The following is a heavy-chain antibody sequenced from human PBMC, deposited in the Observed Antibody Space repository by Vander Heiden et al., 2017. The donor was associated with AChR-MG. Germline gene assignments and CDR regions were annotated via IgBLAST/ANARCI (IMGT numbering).Heavy chain of an antibody. V-gene: IGHV3-53*02. D-gene: IGHD3-3*02. J-gene: IGHJ6*02. Sequence: EEQVVETGGGLIQPGGSLSLSCAVSGFAVGGEYMTWVRQAPVQGLEWVAAIYAAGSRDYADSVEGRFTISRDISKDMVFLQMNSLTVEDTATYYCVRGRRGPFALQLYGLDVWGQGTTVTVSS. CDR1: GFAVGGEY. CDR3: VRGRRGPFALQLYGLDV. CDR2: IYAAGSR.